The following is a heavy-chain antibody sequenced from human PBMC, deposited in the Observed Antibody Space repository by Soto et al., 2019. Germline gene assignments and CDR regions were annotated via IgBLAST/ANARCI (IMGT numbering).Heavy chain of an antibody. CDR2: MWYDGTNK. V-gene: IGHV3-33*01. CDR1: GFTFRIYS. J-gene: IGHJ3*02. D-gene: IGHD3-16*01. CDR3: ARDATFGTKGGSFDI. Sequence: GGSLRLSCAASGFTFRIYSMHWVRQSPGKGLEWVAVMWYDGTNKYYGESVKGRFTISRDNSENTLYLQMNSLRVEDTAVYYCARDATFGTKGGSFDIWGHGTRVTVSS.